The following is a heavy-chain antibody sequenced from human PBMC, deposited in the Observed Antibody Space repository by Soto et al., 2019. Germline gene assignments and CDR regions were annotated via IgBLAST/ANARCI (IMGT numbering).Heavy chain of an antibody. D-gene: IGHD6-25*01. CDR2: LSGSGGST. V-gene: IGHV3-23*01. J-gene: IGHJ6*02. CDR3: AKDSQEGGSFNYCGMDV. CDR1: GFTFSSYG. Sequence: EVQLLESGGGLVQPGGSLRLSCAASGFTFSSYGMSWVRQAPGKGLEWVSGLSGSGGSTNYADSVEGRFTISRDNAKNSLYLQMNSLRAEDTALYYCAKDSQEGGSFNYCGMDVWGQGTTVTVSS.